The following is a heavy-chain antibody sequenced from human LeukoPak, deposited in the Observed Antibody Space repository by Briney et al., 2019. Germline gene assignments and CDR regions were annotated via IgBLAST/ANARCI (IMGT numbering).Heavy chain of an antibody. Sequence: SEILSLTCTVSGGSISSSSYSWSWIRQPPGKGLEWIGYVYYSGSTNYNPSLKSRVTISVDTSKNQFSLKLSSVTAADTAVYYCARDSGYDFDYWGQGTLVTVSS. CDR3: ARDSGYDFDY. D-gene: IGHD5-12*01. CDR1: GGSISSSSYS. V-gene: IGHV4-61*01. CDR2: VYYSGST. J-gene: IGHJ4*02.